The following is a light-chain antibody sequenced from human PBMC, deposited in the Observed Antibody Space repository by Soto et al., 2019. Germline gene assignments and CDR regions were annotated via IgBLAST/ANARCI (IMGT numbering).Light chain of an antibody. J-gene: IGKJ1*01. V-gene: IGKV1-39*01. Sequence: DIQMTQSPSTLSASVGDRVTITCLASESISGWLAWYQQKPGKAPKLLIFAASSLQSGVPSRFSGSRSGPDFTLTISSLQPEDFATYYCQQSYSSPPTFGQGTKVDI. CDR3: QQSYSSPPT. CDR1: ESISGW. CDR2: AAS.